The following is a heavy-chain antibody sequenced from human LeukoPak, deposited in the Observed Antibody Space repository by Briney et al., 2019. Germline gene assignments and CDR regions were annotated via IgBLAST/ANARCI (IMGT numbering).Heavy chain of an antibody. Sequence: ASVKVSCKASGFTFTSSAMQWVRQARGQRLEWIGWIVVGSGNTNYAQKFQERVTITRGMSTSTAYMELSSLRSEDTAVYYCAAAPMITFGGVIVPDAFDIWGQGTMVTVSS. CDR3: AAAPMITFGGVIVPDAFDI. CDR1: GFTFTSSA. D-gene: IGHD3-16*02. V-gene: IGHV1-58*02. J-gene: IGHJ3*02. CDR2: IVVGSGNT.